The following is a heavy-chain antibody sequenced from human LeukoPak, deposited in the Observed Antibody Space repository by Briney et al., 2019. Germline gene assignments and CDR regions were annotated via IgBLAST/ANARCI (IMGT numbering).Heavy chain of an antibody. CDR2: IYSGDRT. V-gene: IGHV3-66*01. D-gene: IGHD3-10*01. J-gene: IGHJ4*02. CDR1: GFTVSTNY. Sequence: GGSLRLSCAASGFTVSTNYMSWVRQAPGKGLEWVSIIYSGDRTDYADSLKGRVTISRDTSKNTLYLQMSSLRAEDTAVYYCARDVRKQGLWSWGQGTLVTVSS. CDR3: ARDVRKQGLWS.